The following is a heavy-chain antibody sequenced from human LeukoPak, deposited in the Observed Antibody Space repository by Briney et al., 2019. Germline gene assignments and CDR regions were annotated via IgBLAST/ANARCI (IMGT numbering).Heavy chain of an antibody. Sequence: PSETLSLTCSVFGGSISSYYWTWVRQSPARGLEWIGHIYYSGSPNYNPSLKSRVTISSDTSKNHFSLKVISVTAADTAFYYCARLSRAGEDYWGQGILVTLSS. CDR1: GGSISSYY. J-gene: IGHJ4*02. CDR2: IYYSGSP. D-gene: IGHD3-16*01. CDR3: ARLSRAGEDY. V-gene: IGHV4-59*01.